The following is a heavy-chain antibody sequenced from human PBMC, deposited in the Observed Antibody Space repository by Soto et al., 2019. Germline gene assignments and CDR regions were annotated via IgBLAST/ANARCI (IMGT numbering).Heavy chain of an antibody. V-gene: IGHV4-59*01. Sequence: SETLSLTCTVSGGSISSYYWSWIRQPPGKGLEWIGYIYYSGSTNYNPSLKSRVTISVDTSKNQFSPKLSSVTAADTAVYYCARDYDFWSGYPSYGMDVWGQGTTVTVSS. CDR3: ARDYDFWSGYPSYGMDV. CDR1: GGSISSYY. J-gene: IGHJ6*02. D-gene: IGHD3-3*01. CDR2: IYYSGST.